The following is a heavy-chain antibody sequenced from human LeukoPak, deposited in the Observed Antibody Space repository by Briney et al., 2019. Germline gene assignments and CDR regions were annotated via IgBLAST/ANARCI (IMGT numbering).Heavy chain of an antibody. J-gene: IGHJ4*02. V-gene: IGHV3-23*01. CDR2: ISGSGGST. CDR1: GFTFSSCA. CDR3: AKDPCSSSTSCYTGYFDY. D-gene: IGHD2-2*02. Sequence: GGSLRLSCAASGFTFSSCAMSWVRQAPGKGLEWVSAISGSGGSTYYADSVKGRFTISRDNSKNTLYLQMNSLRAEDTAVYYCAKDPCSSSTSCYTGYFDYWGQGTLVTVSS.